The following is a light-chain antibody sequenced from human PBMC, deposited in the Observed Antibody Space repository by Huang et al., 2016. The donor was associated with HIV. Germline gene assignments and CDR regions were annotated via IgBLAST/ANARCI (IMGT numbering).Light chain of an antibody. CDR3: QQYKSWFT. Sequence: EIVMTQSPATLSVSPGKRVTLACRASQSVDDNLAWYQQKPGQAPRLLVYGASTRATGVPVRFSGSGSGKEFTLTITSLQSEDSASYYCQQYKSWFTFGQGTRLEIK. V-gene: IGKV3-15*01. CDR2: GAS. J-gene: IGKJ5*01. CDR1: QSVDDN.